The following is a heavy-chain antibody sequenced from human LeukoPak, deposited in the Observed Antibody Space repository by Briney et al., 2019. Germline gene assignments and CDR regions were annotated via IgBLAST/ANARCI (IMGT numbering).Heavy chain of an antibody. CDR3: ARILGSGYSAEF. CDR2: IHYDGNKK. D-gene: IGHD3-22*01. J-gene: IGHJ4*02. Sequence: GRSLRLSCAASGFTFRNFGMHWVRQAQGKGLEWVAVIHYDGNKKYYADSVKGRFTISKDNSKNTLYMQMNSLRAEDTAVYYCARILGSGYSAEFWGQGTLVTVPS. CDR1: GFTFRNFG. V-gene: IGHV3-33*01.